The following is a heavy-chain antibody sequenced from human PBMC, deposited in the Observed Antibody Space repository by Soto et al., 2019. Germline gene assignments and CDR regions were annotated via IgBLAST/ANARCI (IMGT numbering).Heavy chain of an antibody. D-gene: IGHD3-3*01. CDR2: IIPIFGTA. CDR3: ASSSITIFGVPRYPYYYYGMDV. CDR1: GGTFSSYA. V-gene: IGHV1-69*13. Sequence: GASVKVSCKASGGTFSSYAISWVRQAPGQGLEWMGGIIPIFGTANYAQKFQGRVTITADESTSTAYMELSSLRSEDTAVYYCASSSITIFGVPRYPYYYYGMDVWGQGTTVTVSS. J-gene: IGHJ6*02.